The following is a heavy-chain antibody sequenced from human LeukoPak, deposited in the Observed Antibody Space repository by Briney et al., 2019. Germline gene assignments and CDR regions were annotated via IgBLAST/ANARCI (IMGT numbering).Heavy chain of an antibody. CDR2: VHYSGSA. D-gene: IGHD1-26*01. Sequence: SETLSLTCSVSGGSVRSDISHWSWIRQPPGKGLEWIGYVHYSGSANYNPSLESRVTMSLDNSKNQFSLDLTSVTAADTAVYYCAKSGGDYFSGTYRFDYWGQGTLVTVSS. V-gene: IGHV4-61*01. CDR1: GGSVRSDISH. J-gene: IGHJ4*02. CDR3: AKSGGDYFSGTYRFDY.